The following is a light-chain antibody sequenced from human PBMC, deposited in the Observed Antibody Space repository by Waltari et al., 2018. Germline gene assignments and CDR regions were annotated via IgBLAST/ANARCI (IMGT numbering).Light chain of an antibody. CDR1: ELGDKF. Sequence: SYELTQPPSVSVSPGQTASISCSGDELGDKFACWYRQKPGQSPVLVRYQDTKRPSGNPELFSGSNSGITATLTIRGTQPVDEADYYCQAWDNFTVAFGGGTKLSVL. V-gene: IGLV3-1*01. CDR3: QAWDNFTVA. J-gene: IGLJ2*01. CDR2: QDT.